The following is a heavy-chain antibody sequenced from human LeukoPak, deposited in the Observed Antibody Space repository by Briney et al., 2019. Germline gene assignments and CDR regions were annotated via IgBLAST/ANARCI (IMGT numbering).Heavy chain of an antibody. CDR3: AKAGGVTTSGWFDF. CDR2: ISDSGGYT. D-gene: IGHD6-19*01. Sequence: GGSLRLSCAASGFTFSSYGMTWVRQAPGKGLEWVSSISDSGGYTYYADSVKGRFTISRDNSENTLYLQMSSLRAEDTAVYYCAKAGGVTTSGWFDFWGQGTLVTVSS. V-gene: IGHV3-23*01. J-gene: IGHJ4*02. CDR1: GFTFSSYG.